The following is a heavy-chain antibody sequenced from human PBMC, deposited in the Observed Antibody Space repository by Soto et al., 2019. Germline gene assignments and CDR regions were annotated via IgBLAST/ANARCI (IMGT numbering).Heavy chain of an antibody. D-gene: IGHD6-19*01. Sequence: PGGSLRLSCAASDFTFSTYWMNWVRQAPGKGLEWVTNIKQDGSEKYYVDSVKGRFTISRDNAKNSLYLQMNSLRAEDTAVYYCAREDSGWTGGFDYCGQRTLVTVSS. V-gene: IGHV3-7*01. CDR2: IKQDGSEK. CDR3: AREDSGWTGGFDY. J-gene: IGHJ4*02. CDR1: DFTFSTYW.